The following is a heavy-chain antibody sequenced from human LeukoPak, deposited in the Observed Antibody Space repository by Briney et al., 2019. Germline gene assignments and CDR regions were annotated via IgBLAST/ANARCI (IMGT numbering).Heavy chain of an antibody. D-gene: IGHD2-15*01. Sequence: GESLKISCKGSGYSFTSYWIGWVRQMPGKGLEWMGIIYPGDSDTRYSPSFQGQVTISADKSISTAYLQWSSLKASDTAMYYCARRKGPYCSGGSCYPGGENWFDPWGQGTLVTVSS. CDR1: GYSFTSYW. J-gene: IGHJ5*02. V-gene: IGHV5-51*01. CDR3: ARRKGPYCSGGSCYPGGENWFDP. CDR2: IYPGDSDT.